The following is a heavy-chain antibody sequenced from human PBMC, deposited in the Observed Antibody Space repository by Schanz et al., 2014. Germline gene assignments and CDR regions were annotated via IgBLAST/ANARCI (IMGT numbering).Heavy chain of an antibody. CDR2: INPNSGAT. CDR3: ARAGQDFEYSSLSPIWYFDL. CDR1: GYTFTGYY. V-gene: IGHV1-2*06. Sequence: QVQLVQSGAEVKKPGSSVKVSCKASGYTFTGYYMHWVRQAPGQGLEWMGQINPNSGATIYAQNFQGRVTMTRDTSISTAYMELSRLRSDDTAVYYCARAGQDFEYSSLSPIWYFDLWGRGTLVTVSS. J-gene: IGHJ2*01. D-gene: IGHD6-6*01.